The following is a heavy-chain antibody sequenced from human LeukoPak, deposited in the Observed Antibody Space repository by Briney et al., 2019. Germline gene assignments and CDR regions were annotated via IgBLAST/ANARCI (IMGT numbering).Heavy chain of an antibody. CDR3: ARRTYYDTLTGYNYWYFDL. CDR1: GVNISDYY. D-gene: IGHD3-9*01. J-gene: IGHJ2*01. Sequence: PSETLSLTCTVSGVNISDYYWSWVRQPPGKGLEWIGYIYYTGSTDYNPSLKSRVTMSVDTSKNQFSLNLRSVTATDTAVYYCARRTYYDTLTGYNYWYFDLWGRGTLVTVSS. CDR2: IYYTGST. V-gene: IGHV4-59*01.